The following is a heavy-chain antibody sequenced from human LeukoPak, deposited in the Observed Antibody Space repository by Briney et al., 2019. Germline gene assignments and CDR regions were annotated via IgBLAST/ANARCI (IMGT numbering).Heavy chain of an antibody. CDR2: IKEDGSEK. CDR1: GFTFSNSW. CDR3: ARDPRIVVVIASPFDY. D-gene: IGHD2-21*01. V-gene: IGHV3-7*01. J-gene: IGHJ4*02. Sequence: GGSLRLSCAASGFTFSNSWMTWIRQAPGKGLEWVANIKEDGSEKNYVDSVRGRFTISRDNAKNSLYLQMNSLRAEDTAVYYCARDPRIVVVIASPFDYWGQGTLVTVSS.